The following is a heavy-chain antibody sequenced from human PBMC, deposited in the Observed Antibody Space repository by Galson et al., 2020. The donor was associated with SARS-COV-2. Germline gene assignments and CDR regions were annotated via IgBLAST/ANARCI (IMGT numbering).Heavy chain of an antibody. CDR2: IGTAGDT. CDR1: GFTFSSYD. V-gene: IGHV3-13*01. J-gene: IGHJ6*03. CDR3: ARGSQIRHAGSSTSQHFYYYYYMDV. Sequence: GESLKISCAASGFTFSSYDMHWVRQATGKGLEWVSAIGTAGDTYYPGSVKGRFTISRENAKNSLYLQMNSLRAGDTAVYYCARGSQIRHAGSSTSQHFYYYYYMDVWGKGTTVTVSS. D-gene: IGHD2-2*01.